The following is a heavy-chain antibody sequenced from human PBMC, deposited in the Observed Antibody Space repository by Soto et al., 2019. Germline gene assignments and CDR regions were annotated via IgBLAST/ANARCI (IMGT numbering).Heavy chain of an antibody. Sequence: ASVKVSCKASGYTFTSYGISWVRQAPGQGLEWMGWISAYNGNTNYAQKLQGRVTMTPDTSTSTAYMELRSLRSDDTAVYYCAREKIGVTPFDYWGQGTLVTVSS. CDR1: GYTFTSYG. V-gene: IGHV1-18*01. CDR2: ISAYNGNT. CDR3: AREKIGVTPFDY. J-gene: IGHJ4*02. D-gene: IGHD2-21*02.